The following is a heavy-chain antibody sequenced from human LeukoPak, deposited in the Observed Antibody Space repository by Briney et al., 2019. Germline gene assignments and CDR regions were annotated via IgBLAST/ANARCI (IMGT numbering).Heavy chain of an antibody. V-gene: IGHV3-7*01. CDR1: GFTFSNYG. CDR2: INQDGSEK. D-gene: IGHD3-10*01. J-gene: IGHJ4*02. Sequence: GGSLRLSCAASGFTFSNYGMSWVRQAPGKGLEWVANINQDGSEKYYVDSVKGRFTISRDNAKNSLYLQMNSLRAEDTAVYYCAKDTGLWFGELFTHFDYWGQGTLVTVSS. CDR3: AKDTGLWFGELFTHFDY.